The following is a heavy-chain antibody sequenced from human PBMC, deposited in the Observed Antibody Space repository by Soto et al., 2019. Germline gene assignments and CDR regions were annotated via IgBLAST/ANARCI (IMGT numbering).Heavy chain of an antibody. D-gene: IGHD1-1*01. J-gene: IGHJ6*02. CDR2: MNPNSGNT. V-gene: IGHV1-8*01. CDR3: ARERTGTTSMDV. CDR1: GYTFTSYD. Sequence: QVQLVQSGAEVKKPGASVKVSCKASGYTFTSYDINWVRQATGQGLEWMGWMNPNSGNTGYAQKFQGRVTMTKNNSISTAYMELSSLRSEDTAVYYCARERTGTTSMDVWGQGTTVTVSS.